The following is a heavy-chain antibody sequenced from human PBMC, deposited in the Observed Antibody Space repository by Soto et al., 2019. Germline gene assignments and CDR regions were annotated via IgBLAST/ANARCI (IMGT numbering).Heavy chain of an antibody. CDR1: GFTFSSYW. Sequence: GGSLRLSCAASGFTFSSYWMSWVRQAPGKGLEWVANIKQDGSEKYYVDSVKGRFTISRDNAKNSLYLQMNSLRAEDTAVYYCASEPYGSGSYFAGGVVWGQGTLVTVSS. CDR2: IKQDGSEK. J-gene: IGHJ4*02. V-gene: IGHV3-7*01. CDR3: ASEPYGSGSYFAGGVV. D-gene: IGHD3-10*01.